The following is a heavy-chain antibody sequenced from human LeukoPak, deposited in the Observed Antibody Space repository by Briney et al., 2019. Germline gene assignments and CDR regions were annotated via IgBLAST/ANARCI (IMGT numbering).Heavy chain of an antibody. J-gene: IGHJ4*02. V-gene: IGHV4-31*03. CDR1: GGSISSGGYY. CDR2: IYYSGST. CDR3: ARDRIAAAGILDY. D-gene: IGHD6-13*01. Sequence: SETLSLTCTVSGGSISSGGYYWSWIRQHPGKGLEWIGYIYYSGSTYYNPSLKSRVTISVDTSKNQFSLKLSPVTAADTAVYYCARDRIAAAGILDYWGQGTLVTVSS.